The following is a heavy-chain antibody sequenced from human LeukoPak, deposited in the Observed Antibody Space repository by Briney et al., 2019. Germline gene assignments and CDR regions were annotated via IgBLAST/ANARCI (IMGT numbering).Heavy chain of an antibody. D-gene: IGHD3-22*01. J-gene: IGHJ4*02. CDR3: ARYDYYDSSGYYDY. V-gene: IGHV1-18*04. CDR2: ISSFNGNT. Sequence: ASVKVSCKASGYTFTAYYIHWVRQAPGQGLEWMGWISSFNGNTNYAQKLQGRVTMTTDTSTSTAYMELRSLRSDDTAVYYCARYDYYDSSGYYDYWGQGTLVTVSS. CDR1: GYTFTAYY.